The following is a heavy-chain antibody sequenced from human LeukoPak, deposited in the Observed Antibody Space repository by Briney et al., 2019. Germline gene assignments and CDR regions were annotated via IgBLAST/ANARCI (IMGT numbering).Heavy chain of an antibody. CDR1: GFTFSSYA. CDR2: IFGNGGSP. D-gene: IGHD5-18*01. V-gene: IGHV3-23*01. CDR3: GKTTVGYSSGQKPAWPVDY. J-gene: IGHJ4*02. Sequence: GRSLRLSCAASGFTFSSYAMHWVRQAPGKGLEWVAGIFGNGGSPHYADPVKGRFTISRDNSGNTVYLQINSLRAGDTAVYYCGKTTVGYSSGQKPAWPVDYWGQGTLVTVSS.